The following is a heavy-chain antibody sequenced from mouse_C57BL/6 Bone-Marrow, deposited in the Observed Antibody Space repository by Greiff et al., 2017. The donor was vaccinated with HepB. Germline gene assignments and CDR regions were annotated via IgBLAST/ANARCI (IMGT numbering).Heavy chain of an antibody. D-gene: IGHD5-1-1*01. Sequence: QVQLQQSGAELVMPGSSVKLSCKASGYTFTSYWMDWVKQRPGQGLEWIGNIYPSDSETHYNQKFKDKATLTVDKSSSTAYMQLSSLTSEDSAVYYCARADHHTYSTGGRDYWGQGTTLTVSS. CDR2: IYPSDSET. J-gene: IGHJ2*01. CDR3: ARADHHTYSTGGRDY. CDR1: GYTFTSYW. V-gene: IGHV1-61*01.